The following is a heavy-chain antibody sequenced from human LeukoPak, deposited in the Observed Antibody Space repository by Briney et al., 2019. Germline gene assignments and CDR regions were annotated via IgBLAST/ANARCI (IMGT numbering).Heavy chain of an antibody. D-gene: IGHD3-22*01. Sequence: GASVKVSCKASGGTFSSYAISWVRQAPGQGLEWMGGIIPIFGTANYAQKFQGRVTITADESTSTAYMELSSLRSEDTAVYYCARHGGYYSGGLAFDIWGQGTMVTVSS. CDR1: GGTFSSYA. CDR2: IIPIFGTA. V-gene: IGHV1-69*13. CDR3: ARHGGYYSGGLAFDI. J-gene: IGHJ3*02.